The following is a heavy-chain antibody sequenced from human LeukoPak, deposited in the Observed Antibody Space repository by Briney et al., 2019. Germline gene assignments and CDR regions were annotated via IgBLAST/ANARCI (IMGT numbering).Heavy chain of an antibody. J-gene: IGHJ4*02. Sequence: GASVKVSCKASGYTFTSYGITWVRQAPGQGLEWMAWISAYNGNTDYAQNLRGRVTMTTDTSTSTAYMELSSLRSEDTAVYYCARDQGYRYGYGDFDYWGQGTLVTVSS. D-gene: IGHD5-18*01. CDR1: GYTFTSYG. CDR2: ISAYNGNT. CDR3: ARDQGYRYGYGDFDY. V-gene: IGHV1-18*01.